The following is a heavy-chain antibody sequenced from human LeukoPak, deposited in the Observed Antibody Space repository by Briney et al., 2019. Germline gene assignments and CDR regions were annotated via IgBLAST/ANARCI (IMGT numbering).Heavy chain of an antibody. Sequence: PGGSLRLSCTASGFTFSSHGIHWVRQAPGKGLEWVAVIWYDGTNKYYADSVKGRFTISRDNSKNTAYLQMSRLRVEETAVYDCARDRLPYCRGGSCLYLDYWGQGALLSVSS. CDR1: GFTFSSHG. V-gene: IGHV3-33*01. CDR3: ARDRLPYCRGGSCLYLDY. J-gene: IGHJ4*02. CDR2: IWYDGTNK. D-gene: IGHD2-15*01.